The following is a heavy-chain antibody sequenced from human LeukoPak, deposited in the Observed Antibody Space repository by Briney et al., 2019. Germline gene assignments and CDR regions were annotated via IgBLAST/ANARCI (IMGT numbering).Heavy chain of an antibody. Sequence: PGGSLRLSCAASVFTFSSYGMHWVRQAPGKGLEWVAVIWYDGSNKYYADSVKGRFTISRDNSKNTLYLQMNSLRAEDTAVYYCARAGYSYGLDYWGQGTLVTVSS. J-gene: IGHJ4*02. CDR1: VFTFSSYG. D-gene: IGHD5-18*01. CDR2: IWYDGSNK. CDR3: ARAGYSYGLDY. V-gene: IGHV3-33*01.